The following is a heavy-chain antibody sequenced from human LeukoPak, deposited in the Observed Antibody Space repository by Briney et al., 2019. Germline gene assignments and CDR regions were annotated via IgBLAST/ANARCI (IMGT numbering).Heavy chain of an antibody. Sequence: GASVKVSCKASGYTLTRYGICWVRQAPGQGLEWMGWISAYNGNTNYAQKLQGRVTMTTDTSTSTADMELRSLRSDDTAVYYCAREEAGGMDVWGKGTTVSVS. CDR2: ISAYNGNT. CDR3: AREEAGGMDV. J-gene: IGHJ6*04. CDR1: GYTLTRYG. V-gene: IGHV1-18*04. D-gene: IGHD6-19*01.